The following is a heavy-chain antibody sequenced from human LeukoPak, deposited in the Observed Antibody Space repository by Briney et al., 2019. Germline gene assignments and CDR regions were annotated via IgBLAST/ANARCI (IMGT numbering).Heavy chain of an antibody. Sequence: GGSLRLSCAASGFTFSYYYMSWIRQAPGKGLEWVSYISSSGSTIYYADFVKGRFTISRDNAKNSLYLQMNSLKAEDTDVYYCAREVCGDYGGSDYWGQGTLVTVSS. J-gene: IGHJ4*02. D-gene: IGHD4-23*01. V-gene: IGHV3-11*01. CDR1: GFTFSYYY. CDR3: AREVCGDYGGSDY. CDR2: ISSSGSTI.